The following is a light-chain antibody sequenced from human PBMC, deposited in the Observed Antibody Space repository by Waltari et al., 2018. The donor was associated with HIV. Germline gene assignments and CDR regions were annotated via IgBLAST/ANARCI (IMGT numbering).Light chain of an antibody. V-gene: IGLV6-57*01. Sequence: NFMLTQTHSVSESPGKTVTISCTRSSGGIASNYVPWYQQRPGNSPTTLIYEHNQRPSGVPDRFSGSIDSSSNSASLTISGLKTEDEADYYCQSYDSSNHVVFGGGTKVTVL. CDR2: EHN. CDR1: SGGIASNY. J-gene: IGLJ2*01. CDR3: QSYDSSNHVV.